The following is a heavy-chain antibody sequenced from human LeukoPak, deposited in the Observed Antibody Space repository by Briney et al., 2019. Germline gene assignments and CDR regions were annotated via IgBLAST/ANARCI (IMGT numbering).Heavy chain of an antibody. CDR2: ICTAGDT. J-gene: IGHJ4*02. CDR3: ARFGFDNLDY. CDR1: GFTFSSYD. Sequence: PGGSLRLSCAASGFTFSSYDMHWVRQATGKGLEWVSAICTAGDTYYPGSVKGRFTISRENAKNSLYLQMNSLRAGDTAVYYCARFGFDNLDYWGQGTLVTVSS. V-gene: IGHV3-13*01. D-gene: IGHD3-9*01.